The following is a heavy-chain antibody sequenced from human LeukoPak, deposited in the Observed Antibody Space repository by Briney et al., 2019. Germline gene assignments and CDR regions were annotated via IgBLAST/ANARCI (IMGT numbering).Heavy chain of an antibody. V-gene: IGHV4-30-4*08. CDR2: IYYSGHT. CDR1: GGLISCGDYY. CDR3: ARDQNKYDSSGDYYYQYGMDV. D-gene: IGHD3-22*01. J-gene: IGHJ6*02. Sequence: LSLTCTVAGGLISCGDYYWTWIRQPPGKGLEWIGYIYYSGHTPYNPSLKSRASISVDKAKNQFSLNLSSVTAADTAVYYCARDQNKYDSSGDYYYQYGMDVWGQGTTVTVSS.